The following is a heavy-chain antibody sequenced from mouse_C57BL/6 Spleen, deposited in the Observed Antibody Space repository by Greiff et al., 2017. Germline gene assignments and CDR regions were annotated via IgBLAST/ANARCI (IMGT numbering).Heavy chain of an antibody. D-gene: IGHD1-1*01. CDR2: IYPSDSET. CDR3: ARKGQFITTVVAHWYFDV. J-gene: IGHJ1*03. Sequence: QVQLQQPGAELVRPGSSVKLSCKASGYPFTSSWMDWVKQRPGQGLEWIGNIYPSDSETHYNQKFKDKATLTVDKSSSTAYMQLSSLTSEDSAVYYCARKGQFITTVVAHWYFDVWGTGTTVTVSS. CDR1: GYPFTSSW. V-gene: IGHV1-61*01.